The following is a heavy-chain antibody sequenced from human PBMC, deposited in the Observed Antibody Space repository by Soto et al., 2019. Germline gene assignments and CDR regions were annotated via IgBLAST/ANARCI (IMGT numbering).Heavy chain of an antibody. V-gene: IGHV4-61*03. D-gene: IGHD1-26*01. CDR1: GGSVNGVGYM. J-gene: IGHJ4*02. CDR2: ISYTGST. CDR3: ARISGAYGAIDF. Sequence: SETLSLTCNVSGGSVNGVGYMWTWIGQPPGKGLEWIGYISYTGSTNYNPSLKSRLSISVDASKNRFSLKVSSMTYADSAVYYCARISGAYGAIDFWGQGTLVTVSS.